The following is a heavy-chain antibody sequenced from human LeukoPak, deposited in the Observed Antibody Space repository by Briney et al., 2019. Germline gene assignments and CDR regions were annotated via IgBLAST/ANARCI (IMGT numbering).Heavy chain of an antibody. J-gene: IGHJ3*02. CDR2: INPSGGST. V-gene: IGHV1-46*01. Sequence: ASVKVSCKASGYTFTSYYMHWVRQAPGQGLEWMGIINPSGGSTSYAQKFQGRVTMTRDTSTGTVYMELSSLRSEDTAVYYCASGIVDTAMDDAFDIWGQGTMVTVSS. CDR3: ASGIVDTAMDDAFDI. CDR1: GYTFTSYY. D-gene: IGHD5-18*01.